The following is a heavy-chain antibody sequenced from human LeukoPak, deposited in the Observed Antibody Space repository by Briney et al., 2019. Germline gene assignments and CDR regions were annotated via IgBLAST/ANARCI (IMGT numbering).Heavy chain of an antibody. V-gene: IGHV3-7*04. Sequence: GGSLRLSCVGSGFTFSNYWINWVRQAPGKGLEWVGNIDEDGSRKNYADSVKGRFTISRDNSKNSLYLQMDSLRAEDTALYYCAGGYYAGYWGQGTQVTVSS. J-gene: IGHJ4*02. CDR3: AGGYYAGY. CDR2: IDEDGSRK. D-gene: IGHD2-2*01. CDR1: GFTFSNYW.